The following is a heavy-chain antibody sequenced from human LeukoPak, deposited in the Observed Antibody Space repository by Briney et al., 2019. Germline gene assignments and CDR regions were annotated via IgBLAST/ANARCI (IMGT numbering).Heavy chain of an antibody. Sequence: PGGSLRLSCEAYGFTFSDYYMSWIRQAPGKGLEWISYISRSDSTVYYADSVKGRFTVSDDNAKRSLYLQMNSLRVEDSAVYYCARGQNHYDYYDLDAWGQGTTVIVSS. CDR2: ISRSDSTV. J-gene: IGHJ6*02. V-gene: IGHV3-11*01. CDR1: GFTFSDYY. CDR3: ARGQNHYDYYDLDA.